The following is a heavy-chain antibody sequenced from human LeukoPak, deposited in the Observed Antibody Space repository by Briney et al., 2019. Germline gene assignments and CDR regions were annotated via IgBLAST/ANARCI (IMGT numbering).Heavy chain of an antibody. Sequence: PGRSLRLSCAASGFTFSSYGMHWVRQAPGKGLEWGAVISYDGSNKYYADSVKGRFTISRDNSKNTLYLQMNSLSAEDTAVYYCAKDVAWYWGQGTLVTVSS. CDR3: AKDVAWY. CDR2: ISYDGSNK. V-gene: IGHV3-30*18. J-gene: IGHJ4*01. CDR1: GFTFSSYG.